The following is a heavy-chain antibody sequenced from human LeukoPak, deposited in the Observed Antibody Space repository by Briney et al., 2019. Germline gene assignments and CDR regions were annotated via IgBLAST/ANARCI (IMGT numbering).Heavy chain of an antibody. J-gene: IGHJ4*02. CDR1: GFVFTAAW. V-gene: IGHV3-15*01. Sequence: GSLRLSCAASGFVFTAAWMSWVRQAPGKGPEWVGRIKSKGGGETTDYAAPVKGRFTISRDDSKNTLYLQMDGLKTEDTAVYYCAWQTKFDFWRMDYWGLGTLVTVSS. CDR3: AWQTKFDFWRMDY. D-gene: IGHD3-3*01. CDR2: IKSKGGGETT.